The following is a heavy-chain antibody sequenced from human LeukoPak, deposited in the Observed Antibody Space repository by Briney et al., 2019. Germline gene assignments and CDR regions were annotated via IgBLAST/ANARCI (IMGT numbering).Heavy chain of an antibody. D-gene: IGHD1-1*01. CDR3: ARAGYSRTGTMYYYYGMDV. Sequence: GGSLRLSCAASGFTFSSYEMNWVRQAPGKGLEWVSYIVSSGSAIYYADSVKGRFTISRDNAKNSLYLQMNSLRAEDTAVYYCARAGYSRTGTMYYYYGMDVWGQGTTVTVSS. CDR1: GFTFSSYE. V-gene: IGHV3-48*03. CDR2: IVSSGSAI. J-gene: IGHJ6*02.